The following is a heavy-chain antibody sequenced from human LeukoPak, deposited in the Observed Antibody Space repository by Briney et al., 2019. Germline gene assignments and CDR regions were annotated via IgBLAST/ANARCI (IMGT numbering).Heavy chain of an antibody. D-gene: IGHD5-24*01. CDR3: ARPGRWLQRYYFDY. V-gene: IGHV4-59*12. J-gene: IGHJ4*02. Sequence: SETLSLTCTVSSGSISSYYWSWIRQPPGKGLEWIGYIYYSGSTNYNPSLKSRVTISVDTSKNQFSLKLSSVTAADTAVYYCARPGRWLQRYYFDYWGQGTLVTVSS. CDR1: SGSISSYY. CDR2: IYYSGST.